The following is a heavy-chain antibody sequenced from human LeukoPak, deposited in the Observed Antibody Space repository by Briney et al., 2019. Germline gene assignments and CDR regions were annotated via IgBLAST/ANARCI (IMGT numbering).Heavy chain of an antibody. Sequence: PGRSLRLSCAASGFTFSSYAMHWVRQAPGKGLEWVAVISYDGSNKHYADSVKGRFTISRDNSKNTLYLQMNSLRAEDTAVYYCARARENGYFDYWGQGTPVTVSS. D-gene: IGHD1-1*01. CDR2: ISYDGSNK. J-gene: IGHJ4*02. CDR1: GFTFSSYA. CDR3: ARARENGYFDY. V-gene: IGHV3-30-3*01.